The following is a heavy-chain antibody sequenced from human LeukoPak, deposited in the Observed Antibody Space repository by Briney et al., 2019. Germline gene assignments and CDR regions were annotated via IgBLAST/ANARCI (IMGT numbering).Heavy chain of an antibody. V-gene: IGHV1-2*02. D-gene: IGHD2-2*01. J-gene: IGHJ4*02. CDR1: GYTFTGYY. CDR2: INPNSGGT. CDR3: ARDCSSTSCPGFDY. Sequence: ASVKVSCKASGYTFTGYYMHWVRQAPGQGLEWMGWINPNSGGTNYAQKFQGRVTMTRDTSISTAYMELSRLRSDDTAVYYCARDCSSTSCPGFDYWGQGTLVTVSS.